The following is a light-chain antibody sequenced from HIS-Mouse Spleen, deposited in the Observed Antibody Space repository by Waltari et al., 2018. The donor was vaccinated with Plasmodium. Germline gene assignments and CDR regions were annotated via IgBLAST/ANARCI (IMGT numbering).Light chain of an antibody. V-gene: IGLV2-8*01. J-gene: IGLJ2*01. CDR1: SIDVGGYNY. Sequence: QSALTQPPSASGSPGQSVTLSCTGTSIDVGGYNYVSLYQQPPGNATELMIYEVSKRPAGLPGRFAGSKSGNPASRTVSGSQAEDEADYYCSSYAGSNNLVCAGGTKLT. CDR3: SSYAGSNNLV. CDR2: EVS.